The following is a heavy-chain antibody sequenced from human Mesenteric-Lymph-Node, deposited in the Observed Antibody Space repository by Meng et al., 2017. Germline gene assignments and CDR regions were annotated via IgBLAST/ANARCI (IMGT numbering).Heavy chain of an antibody. Sequence: SVKVSCKASGGTFSSYAISWVRQAPGQGLEWMGGIIPIFGTANYAQKFQGRVTITADKSTSTAYMELSSLRSEDTAVYYCARDSRYSSGWSYNWFDPWGQGTLVTVSS. CDR3: ARDSRYSSGWSYNWFDP. CDR2: IIPIFGTA. V-gene: IGHV1-69*06. D-gene: IGHD6-19*01. J-gene: IGHJ5*02. CDR1: GGTFSSYA.